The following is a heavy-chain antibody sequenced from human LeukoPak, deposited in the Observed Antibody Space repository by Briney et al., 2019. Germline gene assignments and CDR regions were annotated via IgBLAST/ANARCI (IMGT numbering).Heavy chain of an antibody. CDR2: IYTSGST. J-gene: IGHJ4*02. CDR1: GGSINTYY. V-gene: IGHV4-4*07. D-gene: IGHD4-17*01. Sequence: SETLSLTCTVSGGSINTYYWSWIRQPAGKGLEYIGRIYTSGSTNYNPSLKSRVTMSVDTSKNQFSLKLSSVTAADTAVYYCARKSYGAFFDYWGQGTLVTVSS. CDR3: ARKSYGAFFDY.